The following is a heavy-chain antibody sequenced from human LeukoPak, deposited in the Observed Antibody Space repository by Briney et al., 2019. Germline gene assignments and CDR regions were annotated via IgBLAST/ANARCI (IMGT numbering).Heavy chain of an antibody. CDR1: GFTFSTYA. D-gene: IGHD5-18*01. J-gene: IGHJ4*02. Sequence: PGGSLRLSCAASGFTFSTYAVNWVRQAPGKGLEWVSTISGSGDSTYYADSVKGRFTISRDNSKNTLYLQMNSLRAEDTAVYYCANVAAAMAFDYWGQGTLVTVSS. CDR2: ISGSGDST. V-gene: IGHV3-23*01. CDR3: ANVAAAMAFDY.